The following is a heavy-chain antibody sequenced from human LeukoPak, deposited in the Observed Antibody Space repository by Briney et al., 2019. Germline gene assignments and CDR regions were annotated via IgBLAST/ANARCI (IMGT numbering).Heavy chain of an antibody. V-gene: IGHV1-69*13. CDR2: IIPIFGTA. CDR3: ARDDHCSSTSCHFDY. CDR1: GGTFSSHA. D-gene: IGHD2-2*01. J-gene: IGHJ4*02. Sequence: GASVKVSCKASGGTFSSHAISWVRQAPGQGLEWMGGIIPIFGTANYAQKFQGRVTITADESTSTAYMELSSLRSEDTAVYYCARDDHCSSTSCHFDYWGQGTLVTVSS.